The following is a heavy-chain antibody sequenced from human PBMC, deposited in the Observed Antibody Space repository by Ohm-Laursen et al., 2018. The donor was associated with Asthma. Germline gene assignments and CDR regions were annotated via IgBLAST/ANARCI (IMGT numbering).Heavy chain of an antibody. CDR3: VIGSPYYFDY. CDR1: GFTFSSYA. J-gene: IGHJ4*02. Sequence: GSLRLSCAASGFTFSSYAMSWVRQAPAKGLEWVSGISGSGGTTYYADSVKGRFTISRDNSKNTLYLQMNSLRAEDTAVYYCVIGSPYYFDYWGQGTLVTVSS. D-gene: IGHD6-25*01. CDR2: ISGSGGTT. V-gene: IGHV3-23*01.